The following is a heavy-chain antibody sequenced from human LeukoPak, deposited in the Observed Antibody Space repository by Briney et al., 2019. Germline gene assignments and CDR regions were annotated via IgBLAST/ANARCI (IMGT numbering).Heavy chain of an antibody. CDR1: GYTFTSYD. V-gene: IGHV1-8*01. CDR2: INPNSGNT. CDR3: ARLPKYSRPLDY. Sequence: GASEKVSCKASGYTFTSYDINWVRRATGQGLEWMGWINPNSGNTAYAQKFQGRVTMSRDTSISTAYMELSSLRSEDTAVYYCARLPKYSRPLDYWGQGTLVTVSS. D-gene: IGHD6-6*01. J-gene: IGHJ4*02.